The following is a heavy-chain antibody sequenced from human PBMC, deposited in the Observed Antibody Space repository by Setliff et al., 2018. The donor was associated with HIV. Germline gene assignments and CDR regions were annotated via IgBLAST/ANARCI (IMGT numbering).Heavy chain of an antibody. Sequence: GASVKVSCKVSGYSLTDLSIHWVRQAPGKGLEWMGGFDPEDGETVYAQKLQGRVTMTEDTSTDTAYMELSSLRSEDTAVYFCARDLTEVTSTSRRYYYYMAVWGKGTTVTVSS. CDR1: GYSLTDLS. J-gene: IGHJ6*03. D-gene: IGHD4-17*01. CDR3: ARDLTEVTSTSRRYYYYMAV. CDR2: FDPEDGET. V-gene: IGHV1-24*01.